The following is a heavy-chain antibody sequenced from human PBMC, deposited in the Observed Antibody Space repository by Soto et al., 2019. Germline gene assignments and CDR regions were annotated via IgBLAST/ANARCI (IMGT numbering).Heavy chain of an antibody. CDR3: ARGASLYRYFDL. J-gene: IGHJ2*01. CDR2: INAGNGNT. V-gene: IGHV1-3*01. CDR1: GYTFTSYA. Sequence: QVQLVQSGAEVKKPGASVKVSCKASGYTFTSYAMHWVRQAPGQRLEWMGWINAGNGNTKYSQKFQGRDTITRDTSASTAYMELSSLRSEETAVYYCARGASLYRYFDLWGRGTLVTVSS.